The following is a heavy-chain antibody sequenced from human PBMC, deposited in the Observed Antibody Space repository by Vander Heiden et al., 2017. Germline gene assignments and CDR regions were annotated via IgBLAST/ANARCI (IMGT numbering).Heavy chain of an antibody. CDR2: IIPIFGTA. Sequence: QVQLVQSGAEVTKPGSSVKVSCKASGGTFSSYAISWVRQAPGQGLEWMGGIIPIFGTANYAQKFQGRVTITADESTSTAYMELSSLRSEDTAVYYCARSFHYYYGSGNNGMDVWGQGTTVTVSS. CDR1: GGTFSSYA. CDR3: ARSFHYYYGSGNNGMDV. J-gene: IGHJ6*02. V-gene: IGHV1-69*01. D-gene: IGHD3-10*01.